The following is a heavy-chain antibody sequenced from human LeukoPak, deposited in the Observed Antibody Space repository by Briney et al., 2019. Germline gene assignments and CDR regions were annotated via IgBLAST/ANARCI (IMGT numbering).Heavy chain of an antibody. CDR2: IEYDGSQK. V-gene: IGHV3-30*02. CDR1: GAAFGFTFSGYG. Sequence: GGSLRLSCAASGAAFGFTFSGYGMHWVRQAPGKGLEWVAFIEYDGSQKHFADSVKGRFTISRDNAKNSLFLQMNSLRAEDTAVYYCARADNWKEVDYWGQGTLVTVSS. D-gene: IGHD1-1*01. J-gene: IGHJ4*02. CDR3: ARADNWKEVDY.